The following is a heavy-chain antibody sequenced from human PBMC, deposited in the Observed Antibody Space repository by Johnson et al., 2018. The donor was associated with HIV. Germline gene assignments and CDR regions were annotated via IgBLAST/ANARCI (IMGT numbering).Heavy chain of an antibody. CDR2: ISGSGAST. J-gene: IGHJ3*02. CDR1: FRNCA. D-gene: IGHD1-26*01. Sequence: VQLVESGGGWIQPGGVPETLLCSLTFRNCAFQWVRQAPGKGLEWVSGISGSGASTYYADSVKGRFSLSRDISKNTLFLQINSLRTEDTAVYYCAKTRSPSRAFDIWGQGTMVTVSS. V-gene: IGHV3-23*04. CDR3: AKTRSPSRAFDI.